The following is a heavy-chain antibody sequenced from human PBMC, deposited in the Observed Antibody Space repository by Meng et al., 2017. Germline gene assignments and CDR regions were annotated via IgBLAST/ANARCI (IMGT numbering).Heavy chain of an antibody. Sequence: SVKVSCKASGGTFSSYAISWVRQAPGQGLEWMGGIIPIFGTANYAQKFQGRVTITADKSTSTAYMELSSLRSEDTAVYYCARDRNGSSWRLDYWGQGTLVTVSS. CDR3: ARDRNGSSWRLDY. CDR2: IIPIFGTA. J-gene: IGHJ4*02. CDR1: GGTFSSYA. V-gene: IGHV1-69*06. D-gene: IGHD6-13*01.